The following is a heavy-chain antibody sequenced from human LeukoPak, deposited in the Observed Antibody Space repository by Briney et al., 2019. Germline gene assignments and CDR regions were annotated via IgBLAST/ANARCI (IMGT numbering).Heavy chain of an antibody. J-gene: IGHJ6*03. CDR2: IYYGGST. D-gene: IGHD2-21*02. Sequence: PSETLSLTCTVSGGSISSSRYYWGWIRQPPGKGLEWIGNIYYGGSTYYNPSLKSRVTISVDTSKNQFSLKLSSVTAADTAVYYCARSYCGGDCHFYYYYYIDVWGKGTTVTVSS. CDR3: ARSYCGGDCHFYYYYYIDV. CDR1: GGSISSSRYY. V-gene: IGHV4-39*07.